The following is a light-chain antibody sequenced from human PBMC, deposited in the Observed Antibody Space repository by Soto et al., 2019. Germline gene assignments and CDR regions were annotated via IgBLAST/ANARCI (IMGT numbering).Light chain of an antibody. CDR1: QNISVW. V-gene: IGKV1-5*01. Sequence: DIQMTQSPSTLSASVVDGVTITCRASQNISVWLAWYQQRPGKAPKFLIYDASNLETGVPSRFSGSGSGTEFTLTIRSLQPDDFATYYCQQYDSSSPTFGQGTKLEIK. CDR3: QQYDSSSPT. CDR2: DAS. J-gene: IGKJ2*01.